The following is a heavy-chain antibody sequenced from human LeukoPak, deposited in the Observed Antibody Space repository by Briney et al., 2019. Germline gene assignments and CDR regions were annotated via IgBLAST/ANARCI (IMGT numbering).Heavy chain of an antibody. CDR1: GYSISSGYY. Sequence: PSETLSLTCTVSGYSISSGYYWGWIRQPPGKGLEWIGSTYHSGSTYYNPSLKSRVTISVDTSKNQFSLKLSSVTAADTAVYYCARVEALYCSSTSCFYYYFDYWGQGTLVTVSS. V-gene: IGHV4-38-2*02. CDR3: ARVEALYCSSTSCFYYYFDY. J-gene: IGHJ4*02. CDR2: TYHSGST. D-gene: IGHD2-2*01.